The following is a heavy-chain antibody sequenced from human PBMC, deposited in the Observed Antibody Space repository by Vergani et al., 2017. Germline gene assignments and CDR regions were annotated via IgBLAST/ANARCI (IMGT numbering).Heavy chain of an antibody. CDR1: GFTFNSYG. J-gene: IGHJ4*02. CDR3: AKEGGGYCSGGTCYPEY. D-gene: IGHD2-15*01. CDR2: IRSDESRR. Sequence: QVPLVESGGGVVQPGGSLRLSCAASGFTFNSYGMHWVRQAPGKGLEWVASIRSDESRRYYGDSMEVPFTISRDNSKNTLYLQMKSLRPEDTAVYYCAKEGGGYCSGGTCYPEYWGQGTLVSVSS. V-gene: IGHV3-30*02.